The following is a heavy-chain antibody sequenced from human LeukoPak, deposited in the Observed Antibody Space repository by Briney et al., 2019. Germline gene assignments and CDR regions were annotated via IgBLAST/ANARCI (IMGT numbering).Heavy chain of an antibody. D-gene: IGHD1-26*01. J-gene: IGHJ4*02. Sequence: PSETLSLTCTVSGGSISRYYWSWIRQPAGKGLEWIGRIYISGSTNYNPSLKSRVTMSVDTSKTQFSLKLSSVTAADTAVYYCARERLVGAQSDYWGQGTLVTVSS. CDR1: GGSISRYY. CDR3: ARERLVGAQSDY. V-gene: IGHV4-4*07. CDR2: IYISGST.